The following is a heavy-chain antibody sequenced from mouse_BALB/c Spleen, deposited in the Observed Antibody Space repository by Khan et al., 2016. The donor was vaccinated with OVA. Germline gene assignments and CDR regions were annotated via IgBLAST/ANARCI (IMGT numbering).Heavy chain of an antibody. Sequence: VQLQQSGPELMKPGASVTISCKASAYSFTSYYMHWVKQSLGKSLEWIGGIDPFNGGTTYNQTFKGKVTLTVDKSSSTVYMHLSALTSEDSAVYSCARRTLDYWSKGTSVTVSS. CDR3: ARRTLDY. V-gene: IGHV1S135*01. CDR2: IDPFNGGT. J-gene: IGHJ4*01. CDR1: AYSFTSYY.